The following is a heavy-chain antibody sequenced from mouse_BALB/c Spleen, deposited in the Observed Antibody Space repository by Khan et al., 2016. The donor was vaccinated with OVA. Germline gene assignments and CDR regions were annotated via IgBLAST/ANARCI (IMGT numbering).Heavy chain of an antibody. CDR3: AKRGLRCDIDY. CDR1: GYTFINYW. J-gene: IGHJ2*01. D-gene: IGHD1-1*01. Sequence: QVRLQQSGAELAKPGASVKMSCKASGYTFINYWILWVKQRPGQGLEWIGYINPSTGYTEYNQNFKDKATLTADKSSSTASMQLSSLTSEDSAVYCCAKRGLRCDIDYWGQGTTLTVSS. CDR2: INPSTGYT. V-gene: IGHV1-7*01.